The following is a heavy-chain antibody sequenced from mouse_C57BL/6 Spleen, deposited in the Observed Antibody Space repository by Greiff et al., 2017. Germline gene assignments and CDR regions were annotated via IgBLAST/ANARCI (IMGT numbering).Heavy chain of an antibody. J-gene: IGHJ4*01. CDR2: ISSGGSYT. V-gene: IGHV5-6*01. Sequence: EVQLVESGGDLVKPGGSLKLSCAASGFTFSSYGMSWVRQTPDKRLEWVATISSGGSYTYYPDSVKGRFTISRDNAKNTLYLQMSSLKSDDTAMSYCSRRPRDYAMDHWGQGTSVTVSS. CDR1: GFTFSSYG. CDR3: SRRPRDYAMDH.